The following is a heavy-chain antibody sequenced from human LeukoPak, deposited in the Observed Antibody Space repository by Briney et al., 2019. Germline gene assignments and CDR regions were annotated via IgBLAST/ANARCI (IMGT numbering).Heavy chain of an antibody. CDR1: GSTFSSYG. CDR3: AKAQGGSHDILTGCEPSPFDP. D-gene: IGHD3-9*01. V-gene: IGHV3-30*18. Sequence: GRSLRPSCAASGSTFSSYGMHWVRQAPGKGLEWVAVISYDGSNKYYADSVKGRFTISRDNSKNTLYLQMNSLRAEDMAVYYCAKAQGGSHDILTGCEPSPFDPWGQGTLVTVSS. J-gene: IGHJ5*02. CDR2: ISYDGSNK.